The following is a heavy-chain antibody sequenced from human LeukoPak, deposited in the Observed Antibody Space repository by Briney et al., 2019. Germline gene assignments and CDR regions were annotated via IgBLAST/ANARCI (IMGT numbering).Heavy chain of an antibody. D-gene: IGHD3-9*01. CDR3: ARVNYDILTGYSWGGDY. CDR2: INWNGGST. V-gene: IGHV3-20*04. J-gene: IGHJ4*02. CDR1: GFTFDDYG. Sequence: GGSLRLSCAASGFTFDDYGMSWVRQAPGKGLERVSGINWNGGSTGYADSVKGRFTISRDNAKNSLYLQMNSVRAEDTALYYCARVNYDILTGYSWGGDYWGQGTLVTVSS.